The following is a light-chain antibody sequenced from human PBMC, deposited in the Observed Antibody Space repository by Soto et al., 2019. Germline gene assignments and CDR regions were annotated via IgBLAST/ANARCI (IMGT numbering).Light chain of an antibody. CDR2: DTI. CDR3: GMWDSSLRLVG. CDR1: SSNIGNNY. J-gene: IGLJ2*01. V-gene: IGLV1-51*01. Sequence: QSVLTQPPSVSAAPGQKVTISCSGSSSNIGNNYVSWYQQLPGTAPKLLIYDTIRRPSGIPDRFSGSKSGTSATLDITGLQTGDEADYYCGMWDSSLRLVGFGGGTKLTVL.